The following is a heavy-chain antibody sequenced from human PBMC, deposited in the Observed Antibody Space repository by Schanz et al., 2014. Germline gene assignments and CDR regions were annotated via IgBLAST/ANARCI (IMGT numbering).Heavy chain of an antibody. Sequence: DVQLLESGGGLVQPGGSLRLSCAASGFTFNSYAMTWVRQAPGKGLEWVSALSGSGGSTYYADSVKRRFTISRDISKNTLHLQVTSLRAEDTAIYYCARDGNYYGSRNYYKTPYYFDYWGQGTLVTVSS. D-gene: IGHD3-10*01. CDR2: LSGSGGST. J-gene: IGHJ4*02. CDR3: ARDGNYYGSRNYYKTPYYFDY. V-gene: IGHV3-23*01. CDR1: GFTFNSYA.